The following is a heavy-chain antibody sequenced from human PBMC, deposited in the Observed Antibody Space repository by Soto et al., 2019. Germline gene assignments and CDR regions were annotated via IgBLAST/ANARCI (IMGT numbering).Heavy chain of an antibody. CDR3: ARLGYCSGGSCYEVYYMDV. CDR2: VYYSGST. CDR1: GGSISSSSYY. Sequence: QLQLQESGPGLVKPSETLSLTCTVSGGSISSSSYYWGWIRQPPGKGLEWIGSVYYSGSTYYNPYLKGRVTISVDTSKNQFSLKLSSVTAADTAVYYCARLGYCSGGSCYEVYYMDVWGKGTTVTVAS. J-gene: IGHJ6*03. D-gene: IGHD2-15*01. V-gene: IGHV4-39*01.